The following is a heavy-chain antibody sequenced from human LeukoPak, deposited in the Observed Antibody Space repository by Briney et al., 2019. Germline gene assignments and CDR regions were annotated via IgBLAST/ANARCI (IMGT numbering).Heavy chain of an antibody. CDR3: ARDPEDISDYYGSGSYYRDFDY. D-gene: IGHD3-10*01. J-gene: IGHJ4*02. V-gene: IGHV1-69*04. CDR1: GGTFSSYA. Sequence: PVKVSCKASGGTFSSYAISWVRQAPGQGLEWMGRIIPILGIANYAQKFQGRVTITADKSTSTAYMELSSLRSEDTAVYYCARDPEDISDYYGSGSYYRDFDYWGQGTLVTVSS. CDR2: IIPILGIA.